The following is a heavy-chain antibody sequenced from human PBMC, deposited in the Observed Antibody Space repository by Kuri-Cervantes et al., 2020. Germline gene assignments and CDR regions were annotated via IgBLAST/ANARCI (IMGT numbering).Heavy chain of an antibody. D-gene: IGHD3-10*01. Sequence: SQTLSLTCAVSGYSISSGYYWGWIRQPPGKGLEWIGEINHSGSTNYNPSLKSRVTISVDTSKNQFSLKLSSVTAADTAVYYCARDPPGYYGSGSPGYYYMDVWGKGTTVTVSS. V-gene: IGHV4-38-2*02. CDR1: GYSISSGYY. J-gene: IGHJ6*03. CDR3: ARDPPGYYGSGSPGYYYMDV. CDR2: INHSGST.